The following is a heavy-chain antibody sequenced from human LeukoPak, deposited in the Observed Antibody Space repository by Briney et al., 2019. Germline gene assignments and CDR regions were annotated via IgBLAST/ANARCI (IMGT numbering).Heavy chain of an antibody. Sequence: GASLQISCQGAGSIFTSYWSGWGRPLGGKGRGWRGIIYPGDSDTRNSPSCQGQVTISTDKSISTAYLQWSSLKASDTAMYYCARVGVIDYWGQGTLVTVSS. CDR2: IYPGDSDT. CDR1: GSIFTSYW. V-gene: IGHV5-51*01. CDR3: ARVGVIDY. D-gene: IGHD2-8*01. J-gene: IGHJ4*02.